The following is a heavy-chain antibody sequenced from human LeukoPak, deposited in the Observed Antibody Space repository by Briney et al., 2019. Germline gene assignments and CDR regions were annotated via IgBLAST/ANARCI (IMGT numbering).Heavy chain of an antibody. D-gene: IGHD5-24*01. CDR3: ARGAGWLQLAYFDY. V-gene: IGHV4-34*01. Sequence: SETLSLTCAVNGGSFSGYYWSLIRQPPGKGLEWIGEINHSGSTNYNPSLKSRVTISVDTSKNQFSLKLSSVTAADTAVYYCARGAGWLQLAYFDYWGQGTLVTVSS. CDR1: GGSFSGYY. CDR2: INHSGST. J-gene: IGHJ4*02.